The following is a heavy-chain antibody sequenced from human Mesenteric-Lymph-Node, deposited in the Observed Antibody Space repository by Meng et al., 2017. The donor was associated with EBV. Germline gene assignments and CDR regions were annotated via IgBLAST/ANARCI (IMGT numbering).Heavy chain of an antibody. CDR2: IHHSGNT. J-gene: IGHJ4*02. CDR1: GGSIRRNNW. Sequence: RLQASGPVLVKPSQTLSLTCPLAGGSIRRNNWWGWVRQTPGKGLEWIGEIHHSGNTNYNPSLWSRVTISVDTSKNQFSLKVRSVTAADAAVYYCARASAMDQGVISAIDNWGQGTLVTVSS. D-gene: IGHD3-10*01. CDR3: ARASAMDQGVISAIDN. V-gene: IGHV4-4*02.